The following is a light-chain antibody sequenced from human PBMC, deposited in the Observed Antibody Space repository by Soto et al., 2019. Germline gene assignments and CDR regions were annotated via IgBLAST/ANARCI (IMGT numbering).Light chain of an antibody. V-gene: IGLV2-8*01. CDR1: SSDVGGYNY. Sequence: QSALTQPPSASGSPGQSVTISCTGTSSDVGGYNYVSWYQQHPGKAPKLTIYEVSKRPSGVPDRFSGSKSGNTASLTVSGLQAEDEADYYCSSYAGSNNFVVFGGGTKRTVL. CDR2: EVS. CDR3: SSYAGSNNFVV. J-gene: IGLJ2*01.